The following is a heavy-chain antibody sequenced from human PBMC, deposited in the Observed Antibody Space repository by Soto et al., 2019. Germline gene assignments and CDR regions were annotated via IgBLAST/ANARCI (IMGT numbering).Heavy chain of an antibody. D-gene: IGHD5-12*01. Sequence: QVQLQESGPGLVKPSETLSLTCTVSGASISTYYWSWIRQPPGKGLEWIGYIYYSGNTNYNPSLKSRVTISVDTSKNQFSLQLSSVTAADTAVYYCARRVFSGSVYWFDPWGQGTLVTVSS. CDR1: GASISTYY. CDR3: ARRVFSGSVYWFDP. V-gene: IGHV4-59*08. CDR2: IYYSGNT. J-gene: IGHJ5*02.